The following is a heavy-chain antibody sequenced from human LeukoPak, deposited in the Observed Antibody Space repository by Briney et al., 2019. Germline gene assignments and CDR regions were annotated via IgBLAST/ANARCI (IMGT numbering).Heavy chain of an antibody. CDR1: GYTFTGYH. V-gene: IGHV1-2*02. Sequence: VASVKVSCKASGYTFTGYHMHWVRQAPGQGLEWMGWINPNSGGTNYAQKFQGRVTMTRDTSISTAYMELSRLRSDDTAVYYCARDPYCSGGSCPLNWFDPWGQGTLVTVSS. CDR2: INPNSGGT. D-gene: IGHD2-15*01. CDR3: ARDPYCSGGSCPLNWFDP. J-gene: IGHJ5*02.